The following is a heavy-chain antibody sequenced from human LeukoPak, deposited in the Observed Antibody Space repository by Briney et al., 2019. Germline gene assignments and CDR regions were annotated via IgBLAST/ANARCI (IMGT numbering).Heavy chain of an antibody. CDR3: AKDDGGSYYIYYYYMDV. Sequence: GGSLRLSCAASGLTFTNAWMSWVRQAPGKGLEWVSAISGSGGNTYYADSVKGRFTISRDNSKNTLYLQMNSLRAEDTAVYYCAKDDGGSYYIYYYYMDVWGKGTTVTISS. CDR2: ISGSGGNT. D-gene: IGHD3-16*01. V-gene: IGHV3-23*01. J-gene: IGHJ6*03. CDR1: GLTFTNAW.